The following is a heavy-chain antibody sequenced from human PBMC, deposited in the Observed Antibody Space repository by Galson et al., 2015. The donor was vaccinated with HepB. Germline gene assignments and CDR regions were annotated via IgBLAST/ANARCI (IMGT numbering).Heavy chain of an antibody. CDR3: ARRAFPGSYYVPDWFDP. Sequence: QSGAEVKKPGESLKISCKGSGYSFTSYWIGWVRQMRGKGLEWMGIIYPGDSDTRYGPSFQGQVTISADNSISTAYLQWSSLKASDSAMYYCARRAFPGSYYVPDWFDPWCPGTLVTVSS. D-gene: IGHD3-22*01. V-gene: IGHV5-51*01. J-gene: IGHJ5*02. CDR1: GYSFTSYW. CDR2: IYPGDSDT.